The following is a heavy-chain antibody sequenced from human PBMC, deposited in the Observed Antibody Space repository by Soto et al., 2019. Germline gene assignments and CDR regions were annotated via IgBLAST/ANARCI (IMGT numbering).Heavy chain of an antibody. CDR1: GFTFSSYG. D-gene: IGHD3-22*01. Sequence: GGSLRLSCAASGFTFSSYGMHWVRQAPGKGLEWVAVIWYDGSNKYYADSVKGRFTISRDNSKNTLYLQMNSLRAEDTAVYYCARAAIVEYYYDSSGYYYLDYWGQGTLVTVSS. CDR2: IWYDGSNK. CDR3: ARAAIVEYYYDSSGYYYLDY. J-gene: IGHJ4*02. V-gene: IGHV3-33*01.